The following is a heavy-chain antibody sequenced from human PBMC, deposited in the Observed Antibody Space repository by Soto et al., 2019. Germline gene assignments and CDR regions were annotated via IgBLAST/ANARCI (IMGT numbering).Heavy chain of an antibody. CDR3: ASSNIAAAGYYYYGMDV. CDR1: GGSISSYY. Sequence: SETLSLTCTVSGGSISSYYWSWIRQPPGKGLEWIGYIYYSGSPNYNPSLKSRVTISVDTSKNQFSLKLSSVTAADTAVYYCASSNIAAAGYYYYGMDVWGRGTTVTVSS. V-gene: IGHV4-59*01. J-gene: IGHJ6*02. D-gene: IGHD6-13*01. CDR2: IYYSGSP.